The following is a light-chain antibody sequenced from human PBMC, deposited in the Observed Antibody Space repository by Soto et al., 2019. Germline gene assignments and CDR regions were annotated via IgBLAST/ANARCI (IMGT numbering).Light chain of an antibody. CDR1: QSVLYSSNNKNS. CDR3: QQYYTTPWT. J-gene: IGKJ1*01. CDR2: WAS. V-gene: IGKV4-1*01. Sequence: DIVMTQSPDSLAVSLGERATINCKSSQSVLYSSNNKNSVAWYQQKPGQPPQLLIYWASTRESGVPDRFSGSESGTDFTLTISSLQDEDVEVYYCQQYYTTPWTLGQGTKVDIK.